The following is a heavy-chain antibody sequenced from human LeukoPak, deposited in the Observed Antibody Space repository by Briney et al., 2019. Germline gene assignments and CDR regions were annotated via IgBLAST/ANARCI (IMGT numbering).Heavy chain of an antibody. V-gene: IGHV4-4*02. CDR1: GGSVTSNNW. CDR3: AREGGFYRPLDY. D-gene: IGHD3-3*01. Sequence: SETLSLTCDVSGGSVTSNNWWTWVRQPPGKGLEWIGEVHLDGRTNYNRSLKSRLIMSVDLPENHISMKLTSVTAADTAVYYCAREGGFYRPLDYSGQGTLVTVSS. J-gene: IGHJ4*02. CDR2: VHLDGRT.